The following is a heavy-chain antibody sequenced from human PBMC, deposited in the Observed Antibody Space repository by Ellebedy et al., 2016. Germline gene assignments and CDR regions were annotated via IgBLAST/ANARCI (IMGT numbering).Heavy chain of an antibody. CDR3: ARDLPWHLTGYYGMDV. V-gene: IGHV3-33*01. CDR1: GFTFSSYG. CDR2: IWYDGSNK. J-gene: IGHJ6*02. D-gene: IGHD3-16*01. Sequence: GESLKISCAASGFTFSSYGMHWVRQAPGKGLEWVAVIWYDGSNKYYADSVKGRFTISRDNSKNTLYLQMNSLRAEETAVYYCARDLPWHLTGYYGMDVWGQGTTVTVSS.